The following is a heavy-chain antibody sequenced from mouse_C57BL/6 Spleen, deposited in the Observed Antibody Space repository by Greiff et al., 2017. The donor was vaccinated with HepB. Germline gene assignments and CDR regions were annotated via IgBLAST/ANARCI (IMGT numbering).Heavy chain of an antibody. J-gene: IGHJ2*01. D-gene: IGHD2-5*01. CDR3: ARDYYSNYVYYFDY. CDR2: INLNNVTP. V-gene: IGHV1-39*01. Sequence: EVQLQQSGPELVKPGASVKISCKASGYSFTDYNMNWVKQSNGKGLRGMEVINLNNVTPSDNKSFKGKATLTVDKSSSTAYMQLNSLTSEDSAVYYCARDYYSNYVYYFDYWGQGTTLTVSS. CDR1: GYSFTDYN.